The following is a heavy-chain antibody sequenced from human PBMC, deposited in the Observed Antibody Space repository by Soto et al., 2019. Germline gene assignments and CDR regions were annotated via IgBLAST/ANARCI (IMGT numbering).Heavy chain of an antibody. J-gene: IGHJ4*02. D-gene: IGHD3-3*01. V-gene: IGHV4-34*01. CDR1: GVSFSGYY. Sequence: SETLSLTCAVYGVSFSGYYCSWIRQPPWKGLEWIGEINHSGNTNYNPYLKSRVTISVDTSKNQLSLKLSSLTAADTAVYYCARKYDFWSGYRKGPFDYCGQLTLVTVCS. CDR2: INHSGNT. CDR3: ARKYDFWSGYRKGPFDY.